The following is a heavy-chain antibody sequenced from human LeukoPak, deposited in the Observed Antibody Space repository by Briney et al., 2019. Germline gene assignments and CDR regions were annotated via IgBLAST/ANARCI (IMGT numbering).Heavy chain of an antibody. D-gene: IGHD3-22*01. CDR3: ARDLEVVVITTGFDY. J-gene: IGHJ4*02. CDR1: GFTFSSYA. V-gene: IGHV3-64*01. CDR2: ISSNGGST. Sequence: GGSLRLSCAASGFTFSSYAMHWVRQAPGKGLEYVSAISSNGGSTYYTNSVKGRFTISRDSSKNTLYLQVGSLRAEDMAVYYCARDLEVVVITTGFDYWGQGTLVTVSS.